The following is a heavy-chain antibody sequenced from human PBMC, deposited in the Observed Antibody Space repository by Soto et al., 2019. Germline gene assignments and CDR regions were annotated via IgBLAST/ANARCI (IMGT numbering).Heavy chain of an antibody. V-gene: IGHV3-66*01. CDR1: GFTVSSNY. CDR2: IYSGGST. D-gene: IGHD1-26*01. Sequence: GGSLRLSCAASGFTVSSNYMSWVRQAPGKGLEWVSIIYSGGSTYYADSVKGRFTISRDNSKNTLYLQMNSLRAEDTAVYYCVRDTIVGATKTFDYWGQGTLVTFSS. J-gene: IGHJ4*02. CDR3: VRDTIVGATKTFDY.